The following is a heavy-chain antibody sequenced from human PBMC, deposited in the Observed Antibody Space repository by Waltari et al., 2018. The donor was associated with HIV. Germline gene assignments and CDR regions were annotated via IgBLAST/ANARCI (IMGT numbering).Heavy chain of an antibody. D-gene: IGHD2-2*01. V-gene: IGHV1-18*01. Sequence: QVQLVQSGAEVKKPGASVKVSCKDSGYTFTSYGISWVRQAPAQGLEWMGWVSAYNGNTNYAQKLQGRVTMTTDTSTSTAYMELRSLRSDDTAVYYCARINCTSVSCYASLDYWGQGTLVTVSS. J-gene: IGHJ4*02. CDR1: GYTFTSYG. CDR2: VSAYNGNT. CDR3: ARINCTSVSCYASLDY.